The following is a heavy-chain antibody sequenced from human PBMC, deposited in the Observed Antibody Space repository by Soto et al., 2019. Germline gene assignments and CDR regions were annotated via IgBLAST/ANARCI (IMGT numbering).Heavy chain of an antibody. J-gene: IGHJ4*02. CDR2: ISTAGNT. CDR3: AGGRDSGLYYFDY. V-gene: IGHV3-13*01. CDR1: GFTFSNYD. Sequence: GGSLRLSCAASGFTFSNYDMHWVRQATGKGLEWVSTISTAGNTYSPGSVKGRFTISRENAKNSLYLQMNSLRVDDTAVYYCAGGRDSGLYYFDYWGRGTLVTAPQ. D-gene: IGHD2-21*01.